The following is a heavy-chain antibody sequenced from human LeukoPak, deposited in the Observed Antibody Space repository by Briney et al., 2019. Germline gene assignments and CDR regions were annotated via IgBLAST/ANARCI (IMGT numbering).Heavy chain of an antibody. CDR2: ISAYNGNT. V-gene: IGHV1-18*01. Sequence: ASVKVSCKASGYTFTSYGISWVRQAPGQGLEWMGWISAYNGNTNYAQKLQGRVTMTTDTSTSTAYMELRSLRSDDTAVYYCARAPLIAVAGTGSDYWGQGTLVTVSS. CDR3: ARAPLIAVAGTGSDY. CDR1: GYTFTSYG. J-gene: IGHJ4*02. D-gene: IGHD6-19*01.